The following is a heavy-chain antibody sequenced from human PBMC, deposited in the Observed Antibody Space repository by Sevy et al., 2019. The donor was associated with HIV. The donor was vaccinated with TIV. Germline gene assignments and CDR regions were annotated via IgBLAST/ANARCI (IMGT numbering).Heavy chain of an antibody. CDR3: ATTKDYYDSSGSPFDY. Sequence: ASVKVSCKVSGYTLSELCMHWVRHAPGEGLEWMGCFDPEDGEILYAQKLQGRITMTEDTSTDTAYMELSSLRSEDTAVYYCATTKDYYDSSGSPFDYWGQGTLVTVSS. D-gene: IGHD3-22*01. CDR1: GYTLSELC. V-gene: IGHV1-24*01. J-gene: IGHJ4*02. CDR2: FDPEDGEI.